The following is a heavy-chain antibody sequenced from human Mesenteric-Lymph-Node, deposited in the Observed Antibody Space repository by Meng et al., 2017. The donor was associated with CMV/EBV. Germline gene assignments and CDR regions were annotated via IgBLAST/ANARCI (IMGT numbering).Heavy chain of an antibody. V-gene: IGHV1-18*01. J-gene: IGHJ6*02. CDR1: GYSFTSYF. D-gene: IGHD4-23*01. CDR3: ARDSPDYGGNSNYYYGMDV. Sequence: ASVKVSCKASGYSFTSYFISWVRQAPGQGLEWMGWISTYYGNTDYAQKLQGRVTMTTDTSTSTAYMELRSLRSDDTAVYYCARDSPDYGGNSNYYYGMDVWGQGTTVTVSS. CDR2: ISTYYGNT.